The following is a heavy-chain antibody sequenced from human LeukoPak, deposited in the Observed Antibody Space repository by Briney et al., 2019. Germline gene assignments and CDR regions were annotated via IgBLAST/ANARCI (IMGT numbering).Heavy chain of an antibody. CDR3: ARVRIVGATQHYYYYGMDV. J-gene: IGHJ6*02. CDR1: GYTFTGYY. Sequence: WASVKVSCKASGYTFTGYYMHWVRQAPGQGLEWMGWINPNSGGTNYAQKFRGWVTMTRDTSISTAYMELSRLRSDDTAVYYCARVRIVGATQHYYYYGMDVWGQGTTVTVSS. D-gene: IGHD1-26*01. V-gene: IGHV1-2*04. CDR2: INPNSGGT.